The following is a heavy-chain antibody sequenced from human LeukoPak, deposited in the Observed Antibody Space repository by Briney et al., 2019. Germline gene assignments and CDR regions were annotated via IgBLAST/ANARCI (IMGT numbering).Heavy chain of an antibody. CDR2: IYYSGST. Sequence: SETLSLTCTVSGGSISSYYWSWIRQPPGKGLEWIGYIYYSGSTNYNPSLKSRVTISVDTSKNQFSLKLSSVTAADTAVYYCARRKYYDSSGYYTNAFDIWGQGTMVTVSS. CDR1: GGSISSYY. CDR3: ARRKYYDSSGYYTNAFDI. J-gene: IGHJ3*02. V-gene: IGHV4-59*08. D-gene: IGHD3-22*01.